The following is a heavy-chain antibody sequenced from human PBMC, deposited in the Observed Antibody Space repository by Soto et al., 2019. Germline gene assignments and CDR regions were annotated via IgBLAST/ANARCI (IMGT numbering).Heavy chain of an antibody. D-gene: IGHD3-10*01. CDR1: GYTFTSYG. J-gene: IGHJ6*02. Sequence: QVQLVQSGAEVKKPGASVKVSCKASGYTFTSYGISWVRQAPGQGLEWMGWISAYNGNTNYAQKLQGRVTMTTDTSTSAADMELRSLRSDDTAVYYCARDGYGFGEVSLRGYYYGMDVWGQGTTVTVSS. CDR3: ARDGYGFGEVSLRGYYYGMDV. V-gene: IGHV1-18*01. CDR2: ISAYNGNT.